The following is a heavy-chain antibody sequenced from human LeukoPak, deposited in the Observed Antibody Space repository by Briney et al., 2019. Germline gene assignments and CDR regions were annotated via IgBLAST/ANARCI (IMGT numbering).Heavy chain of an antibody. J-gene: IGHJ3*02. V-gene: IGHV3-48*04. CDR2: ISSRGTTI. CDR1: GFTFSSYG. CDR3: AKGRLVVVAADAFDI. Sequence: GGTLRLSCAASGFTFSSYGMNWVRQAPGKGLEWVSYISSRGTTIYYADSVKGRFTISRDNAKNSLYLRMNSLRAEDTAVYYCAKGRLVVVAADAFDIWGQGTMVTVSS. D-gene: IGHD2-15*01.